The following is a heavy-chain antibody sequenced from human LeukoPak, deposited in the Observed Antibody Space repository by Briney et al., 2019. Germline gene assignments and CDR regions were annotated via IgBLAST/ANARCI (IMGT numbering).Heavy chain of an antibody. CDR2: INHSGST. D-gene: IGHD3-22*01. CDR3: ARGLSTPRYYYDSSGYYRTYCYYYMDV. Sequence: PSETLSLTCAVYGGSFSGYYWSWIRQPPGKGLEWIGEINHSGSTNYNPSLKSRVTMSVDTSKNQFSLKLSSVTAADTAVYYCARGLSTPRYYYDSSGYYRTYCYYYMDVWGKGTTVTVSS. J-gene: IGHJ6*03. V-gene: IGHV4-34*01. CDR1: GGSFSGYY.